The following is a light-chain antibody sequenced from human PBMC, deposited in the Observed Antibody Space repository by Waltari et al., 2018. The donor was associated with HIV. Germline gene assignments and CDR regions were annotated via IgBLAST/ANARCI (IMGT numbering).Light chain of an antibody. V-gene: IGLV3-9*01. CDR1: DIPRKN. Sequence: SYELTQPLSVSVALGQTATIPLGGTDIPRKNVNWYQQKPGQAPVLVIYRDYNRPSGIPERFSASNSGNTAILTITGAQAGDEGDFYCQVWDSRTVVFGGGTHLTVL. CDR3: QVWDSRTVV. CDR2: RDY. J-gene: IGLJ2*01.